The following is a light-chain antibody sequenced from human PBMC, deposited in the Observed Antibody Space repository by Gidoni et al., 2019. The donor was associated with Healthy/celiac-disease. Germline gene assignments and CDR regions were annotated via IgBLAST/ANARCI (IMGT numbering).Light chain of an antibody. CDR1: SSTIGAGYD. CDR3: QSYDSSLSGSV. CDR2: GNS. J-gene: IGLJ2*01. Sequence: QSVLTPPPSVSGAPGQRVTISCTGSSSTIGAGYDVHWYQQLPGTAPKPLIYGNSNRPSGVPDRFSGSKSGTSASLAITGLQAEDEADYYCQSYDSSLSGSVFGGGTKLTVL. V-gene: IGLV1-40*01.